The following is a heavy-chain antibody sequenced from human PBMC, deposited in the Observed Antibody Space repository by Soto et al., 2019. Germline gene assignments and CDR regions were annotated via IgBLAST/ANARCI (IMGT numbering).Heavy chain of an antibody. CDR1: GGSFSGYY. CDR2: INHSGST. V-gene: IGHV4-34*01. J-gene: IGHJ4*02. Sequence: LSLTCAVYGGSFSGYYWSWIRQPPGKGLEWIGEINHSGSTNYNPSLKSRVTISVDTSKNQFSLRLSSVTAADTAVYYCARIDYDYVWGSYRYYFDYWGQGTLVTVSS. D-gene: IGHD3-16*02. CDR3: ARIDYDYVWGSYRYYFDY.